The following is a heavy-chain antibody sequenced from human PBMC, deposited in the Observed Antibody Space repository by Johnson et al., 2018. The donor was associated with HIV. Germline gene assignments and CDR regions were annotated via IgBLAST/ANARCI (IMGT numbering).Heavy chain of an antibody. D-gene: IGHD1-1*01. J-gene: IGHJ3*02. CDR3: ARVTRYNWNSDAFDI. V-gene: IGHV3-20*04. Sequence: EVQLVESGGGVVKPGGSLRLSCVGSGFTFSDYYMSWVRQAPGKGLEWVSGINWNGGSTGYADSVKGRFTISRDNAKNSLYLQMNSLRAEETALYYCARVTRYNWNSDAFDIWGQGTMVTVSS. CDR2: INWNGGST. CDR1: GFTFSDYY.